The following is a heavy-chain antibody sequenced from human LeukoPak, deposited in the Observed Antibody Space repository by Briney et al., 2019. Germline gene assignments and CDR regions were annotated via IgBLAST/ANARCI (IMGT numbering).Heavy chain of an antibody. V-gene: IGHV3-69-1*02. CDR1: GFTLSDYD. Sequence: AGGSLRLSCSASGFTLSDYDMNWVRQAPGKGLEWVSSISWLSPHIYYGDSVKGPLSISRDNAKTSVYLQMNSLGAEDTAIYYCGRAFPPLRTSSAGDLWGQGILVTVSS. CDR2: ISWLSPHI. J-gene: IGHJ4*02. CDR3: GRAFPPLRTSSAGDL. D-gene: IGHD3-16*01.